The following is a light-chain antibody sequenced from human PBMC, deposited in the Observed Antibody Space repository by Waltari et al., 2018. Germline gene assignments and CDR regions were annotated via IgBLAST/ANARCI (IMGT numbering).Light chain of an antibody. CDR3: VLYMGSGIWV. J-gene: IGLJ3*02. V-gene: IGLV8-61*01. CDR2: STN. CDR1: SGSVATSYY. Sequence: QTVVTQEQSFSVSPGGTVTLTCGFSSGSVATSYYPSWYQQTPGQAPRTLIYSTNTRSSGVPDRFSGSILGNKAALTITGAQADDESDYYCVLYMGSGIWVFGGGTKLTVL.